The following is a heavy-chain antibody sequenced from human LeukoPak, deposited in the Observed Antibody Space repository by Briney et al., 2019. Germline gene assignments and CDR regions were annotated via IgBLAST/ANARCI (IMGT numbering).Heavy chain of an antibody. CDR2: IFSNGDT. CDR3: TRDQMNY. J-gene: IGHJ4*02. Sequence: GGSLRLSCTASEFTVSRNYMLWVRQAPGKGLEWVSLIFSNGDTHYTDSVKGRFTISRDTSKNTVSLQMNSLRVEDTAMYYCTRDQMNYWGQGTLVTVSS. CDR1: EFTVSRNY. D-gene: IGHD5-24*01. V-gene: IGHV3-53*01.